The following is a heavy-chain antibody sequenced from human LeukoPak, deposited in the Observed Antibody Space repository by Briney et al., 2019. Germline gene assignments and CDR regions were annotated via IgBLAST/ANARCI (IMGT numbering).Heavy chain of an antibody. J-gene: IGHJ4*02. CDR3: ARTSARAINEYYFDY. V-gene: IGHV1-69*05. CDR2: IIPIFGTA. D-gene: IGHD6-6*01. CDR1: GGTFSSYA. Sequence: ASVKVSCKASGGTFSSYAISWVRQAPGQGLEWMGGIIPIFGTANYAQKFQGRVTITTDESTSTAYMELSSLRSEDTAAYYCARTSARAINEYYFDYWGQGTLVTVSS.